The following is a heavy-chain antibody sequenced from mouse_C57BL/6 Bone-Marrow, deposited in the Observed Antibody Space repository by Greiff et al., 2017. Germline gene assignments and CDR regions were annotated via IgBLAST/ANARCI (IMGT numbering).Heavy chain of an antibody. CDR2: IDPSDSYT. D-gene: IGHD1-1*01. CDR1: GYTFTSYW. Sequence: QVQLQQPGAELVMPGASVKLSCKASGYTFTSYWMHWVKQRPGQGLEWIGEIDPSDSYTNYNQKFKGKLPLTVDKSSSTSYMQVSSLTSVDSAVYYCARRGKITTVVAHWYFDVWGTGTTVTVSS. V-gene: IGHV1-69*01. CDR3: ARRGKITTVVAHWYFDV. J-gene: IGHJ1*03.